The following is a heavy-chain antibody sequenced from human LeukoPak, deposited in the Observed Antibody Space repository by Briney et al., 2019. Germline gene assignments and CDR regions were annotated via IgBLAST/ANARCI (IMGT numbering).Heavy chain of an antibody. J-gene: IGHJ4*02. Sequence: KPSETLSLTCAVYGGSFSGYYWSWIRQPPGKGLEWIGEINHSGSTNYNPSLKSRVTISVDTSKNQFSLKLSSVTAADTAVYYCARHGYGSGSYYYSFDYWGQGTLVTVSS. CDR2: INHSGST. V-gene: IGHV4-34*01. D-gene: IGHD3-10*01. CDR1: GGSFSGYY. CDR3: ARHGYGSGSYYYSFDY.